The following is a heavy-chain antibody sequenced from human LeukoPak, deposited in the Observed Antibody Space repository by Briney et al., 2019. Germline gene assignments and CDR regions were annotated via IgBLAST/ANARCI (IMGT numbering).Heavy chain of an antibody. V-gene: IGHV3-21*01. D-gene: IGHD4-23*01. J-gene: IGHJ3*02. CDR3: ARDNGRWRVAAAFDI. Sequence: GGSLRLSCAASGFTFSTYNMNWVRQAPGKGLEWVSSISSSSGYIYYADSVNGRFTISRDNGKKSLYLQMNSLRAEDTAVCYCARDNGRWRVAAAFDIWGQGTMVTVSS. CDR2: ISSSSGYI. CDR1: GFTFSTYN.